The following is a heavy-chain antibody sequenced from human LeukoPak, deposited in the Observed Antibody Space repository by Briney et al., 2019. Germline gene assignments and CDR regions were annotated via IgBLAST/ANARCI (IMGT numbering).Heavy chain of an antibody. D-gene: IGHD2-2*01. CDR1: AGSISSSSYY. J-gene: IGHJ5*02. CDR3: ASPYCASTSCYANNWFDP. CDR2: IYYSGST. V-gene: IGHV4-39*01. Sequence: PSETLSLTCTVSAGSISSSSYYWGWLRQPPGKGLEWIGSIYYSGSTYYNPSLKSRVTISVDTSKNQFSLKLSSVTAADTAVYYCASPYCASTSCYANNWFDPWGQGTLVTVSS.